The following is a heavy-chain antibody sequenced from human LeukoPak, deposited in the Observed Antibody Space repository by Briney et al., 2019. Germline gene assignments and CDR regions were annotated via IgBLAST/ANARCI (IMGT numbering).Heavy chain of an antibody. CDR2: ICFDGSNK. CDR1: GFTFSSYG. V-gene: IGHV3-33*08. J-gene: IGHJ4*02. D-gene: IGHD5-24*01. CDR3: ASTEGRDGQNFAGPIDY. Sequence: GGSLRLSCAASGFTFSSYGMHWVRQAPGKGLEWVAVICFDGSNKYYADSVKGRFTISRDNSKNTLYLQMNSLRAEDTAVYYCASTEGRDGQNFAGPIDYWGQGTLVTVSS.